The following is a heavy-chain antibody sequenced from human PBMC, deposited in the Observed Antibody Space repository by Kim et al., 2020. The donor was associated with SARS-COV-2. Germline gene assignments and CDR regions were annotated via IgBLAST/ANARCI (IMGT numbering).Heavy chain of an antibody. D-gene: IGHD6-13*01. J-gene: IGHJ3*02. CDR1: GFTFSSYS. Sequence: GGSLRLSCAASGFTFSSYSMNWVRQAPGKGLEWVSSISSSSSYIYYADSVKGRFTISRDNAKNSLYLQMNSLRAEDTAVYYCARDHPGLTEQQLGAWVDIWGQGTMVTVSS. V-gene: IGHV3-21*01. CDR3: ARDHPGLTEQQLGAWVDI. CDR2: ISSSSSYI.